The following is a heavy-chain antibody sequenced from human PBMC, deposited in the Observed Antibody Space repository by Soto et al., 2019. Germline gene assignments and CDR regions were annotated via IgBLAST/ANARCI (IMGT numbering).Heavy chain of an antibody. CDR2: ISSSSSYI. CDR3: ATNKPSGSYNSEIYYYYYGMDV. D-gene: IGHD1-26*01. J-gene: IGHJ6*02. Sequence: GGSLRLSCAASGFTFSSYSMNWVRQAPGKGLEWVSSISSSSSYIYYADSVKGRFTISRDNAKNSLYLQMNSLRAEDTAVYYCATNKPSGSYNSEIYYYYYGMDVWGQGTTVTVSS. V-gene: IGHV3-21*01. CDR1: GFTFSSYS.